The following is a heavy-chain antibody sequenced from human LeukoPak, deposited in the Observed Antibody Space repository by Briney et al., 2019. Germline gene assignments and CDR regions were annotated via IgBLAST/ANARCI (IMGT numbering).Heavy chain of an antibody. D-gene: IGHD2-2*01. CDR2: IIPIFGTA. J-gene: IGHJ4*02. V-gene: IGHV1-69*05. CDR3: AGVRLWSSSRDY. Sequence: SVKVSCKASGGTFSSYAISWVRQAPGQGLEWMGGIIPIFGTANYAQKLQGRVTMTTDTSTSTAYMELRSLRSDDTAVYYCAGVRLWSSSRDYWGQGTLVTVSS. CDR1: GGTFSSYA.